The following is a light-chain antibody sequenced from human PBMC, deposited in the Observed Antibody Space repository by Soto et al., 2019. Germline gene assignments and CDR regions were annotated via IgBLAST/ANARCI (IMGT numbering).Light chain of an antibody. CDR3: SSYTFTSTLYV. J-gene: IGLJ1*01. CDR2: DVS. Sequence: QSALTQPRSVSGSPGQSVTISCTGTSSDVGGYNYVSWYQQHPGKAPKLMIYDVSKRPSGVPDRFSGSKSGNTASLTISGLQAEDEADYYCSSYTFTSTLYVFGTGTKVTVL. CDR1: SSDVGGYNY. V-gene: IGLV2-11*01.